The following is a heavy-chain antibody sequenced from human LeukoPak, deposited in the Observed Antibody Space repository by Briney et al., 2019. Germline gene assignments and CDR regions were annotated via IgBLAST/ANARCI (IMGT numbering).Heavy chain of an antibody. J-gene: IGHJ4*02. CDR1: GFTFSSYS. CDR2: ISSSSNTI. Sequence: QPGGSLRLSCAASGFTFSSYSMNWVRQAPGKGLEWVSYISSSSNTIYYADSVKGRFTISRDNAKNSLYLQMNSLRDEDTAVYYCARGDYGDRDLDYWGQGTLVTVSS. CDR3: ARGDYGDRDLDY. V-gene: IGHV3-48*02. D-gene: IGHD4-17*01.